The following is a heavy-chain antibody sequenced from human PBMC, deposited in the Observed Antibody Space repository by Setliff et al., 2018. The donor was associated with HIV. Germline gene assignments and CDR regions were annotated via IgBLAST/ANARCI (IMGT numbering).Heavy chain of an antibody. CDR3: ARQGGYNRPLMV. V-gene: IGHV4-59*08. CDR2: IFDSGTT. D-gene: IGHD3-10*01. Sequence: SETLSLTCTVSGGSITSYYWNWIRQSPGKGLEWIGYIFDSGTTKYNPSVTGRVTISVDASKNQFFLQLISVTAADTAVYYCARQGGYNRPLMVWGQGKLVTVSS. CDR1: GGSITSYY. J-gene: IGHJ4*02.